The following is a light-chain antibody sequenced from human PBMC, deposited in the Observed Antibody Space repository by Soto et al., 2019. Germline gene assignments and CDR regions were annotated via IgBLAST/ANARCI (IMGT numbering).Light chain of an antibody. CDR3: SSYTSSSTLV. CDR1: SSDVGGYKY. CDR2: DVS. Sequence: QSALTQPASVSGSPGQSITISCTGTSSDVGGYKYVSWYQQHPGKAPKLMIYDVSNRPSGVSSRFSGSKSGNTASLTISGLQAEDEADYYCSSYTSSSTLVFGTGTKLTVL. V-gene: IGLV2-14*01. J-gene: IGLJ1*01.